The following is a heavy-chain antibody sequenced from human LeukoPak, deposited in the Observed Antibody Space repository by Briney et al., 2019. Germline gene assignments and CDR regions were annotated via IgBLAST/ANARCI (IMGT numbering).Heavy chain of an antibody. D-gene: IGHD3-9*01. V-gene: IGHV3-11*01. J-gene: IGHJ6*03. CDR2: ISSSGTPK. Sequence: AGGSLRLSCGASGFIFSDYYMSWIRQAPGKGLEWISYISSSGTPKYYADSVKGRFTISRDNAKKSLFLQMNSLRAEDTAVYYCARGLTAHYYYYMDVWGKGTTVTISS. CDR3: ARGLTAHYYYYMDV. CDR1: GFIFSDYY.